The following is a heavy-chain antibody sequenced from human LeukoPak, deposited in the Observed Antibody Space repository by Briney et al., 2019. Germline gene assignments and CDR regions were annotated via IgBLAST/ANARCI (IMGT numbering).Heavy chain of an antibody. CDR2: IGNTET. J-gene: IGHJ4*02. D-gene: IGHD5-18*01. V-gene: IGHV3-23*01. CDR1: GFPFETNA. Sequence: GGSLRLSCATSGFPFETNAMSWVRQAPGKGLEWVATIGNTETFYTDSVTGRFTISRDNSKNTVNLQMNRLRVEDTAIYYCAKDWIQFNRVFDCFDSWGQGTLVTVSS. CDR3: AKDWIQFNRVFDCFDS.